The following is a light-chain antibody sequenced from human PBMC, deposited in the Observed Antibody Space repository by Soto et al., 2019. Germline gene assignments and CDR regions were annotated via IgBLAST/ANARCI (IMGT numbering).Light chain of an antibody. V-gene: IGKV3-20*01. CDR3: QHYVERSPIT. CDR2: GAS. CDR1: QSVRSSH. Sequence: EIVFTQSPGTLSLSPGERATLSCRASQSVRSSHLAWYQQKPGQAPRLLIYGASSRATGIPDRFSGSGSGPDFTLTISRLEPEDFAVYSCQHYVERSPITFGQGTRLEIK. J-gene: IGKJ5*01.